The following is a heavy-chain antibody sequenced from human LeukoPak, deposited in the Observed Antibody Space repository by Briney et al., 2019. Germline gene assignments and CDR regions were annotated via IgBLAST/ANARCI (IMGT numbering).Heavy chain of an antibody. Sequence: PGGSLRLSRAASGFTFSSYSMNWVRQAPGKGLEWVSYISGSSGTIYYADSVKGRFTISRDNAKNSLYLQMNSLRAEDTAVYYCARLPYCGGDCYLTIDYWGQGTLVTVSS. CDR2: ISGSSGTI. V-gene: IGHV3-48*01. D-gene: IGHD2-21*02. CDR1: GFTFSSYS. CDR3: ARLPYCGGDCYLTIDY. J-gene: IGHJ4*02.